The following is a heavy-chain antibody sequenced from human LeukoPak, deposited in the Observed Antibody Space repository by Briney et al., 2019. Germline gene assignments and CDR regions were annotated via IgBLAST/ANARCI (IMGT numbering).Heavy chain of an antibody. V-gene: IGHV3-21*01. CDR1: GFTFNRYN. J-gene: IGHJ4*02. CDR2: ITSSSSYI. CDR3: ASPLDFWSGYYPNY. Sequence: PGGSLRLSCAASGFTFNRYNMNWVRQAPGKGLEWVSSITSSSSYIYYADSVKGRFTISRDNAKNSLYLQMNSLRAEDTAVYYCASPLDFWSGYYPNYWGQGTLVTVSS. D-gene: IGHD3-3*01.